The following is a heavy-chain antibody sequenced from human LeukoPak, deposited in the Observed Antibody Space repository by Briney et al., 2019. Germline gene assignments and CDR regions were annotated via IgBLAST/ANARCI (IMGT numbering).Heavy chain of an antibody. D-gene: IGHD1-1*01. J-gene: IGHJ4*02. CDR3: AKANWVSNADAVW. Sequence: GGSLRLSCAASGFTFSSYAMSWVRQAPGKGLEWVSGISGCDVTTYYADSVKGRFTISRDNSKNTLYLQMNSLRVEDTAIYFCAKANWVSNADAVWWGQGTQVTVSS. CDR2: ISGCDVTT. CDR1: GFTFSSYA. V-gene: IGHV3-23*01.